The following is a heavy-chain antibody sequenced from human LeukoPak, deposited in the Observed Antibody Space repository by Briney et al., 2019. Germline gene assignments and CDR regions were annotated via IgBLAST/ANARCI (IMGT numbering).Heavy chain of an antibody. Sequence: GGSLRLSCAASGLTFSNYGMHWVRQAPGKGLEWVAFIRYDGSNKYYADSVKGRFTISRDNSKNTLCLQMNSLRAEDTAVYHCAKDQGMTMVTNLLDYWGQGTLVTVSS. V-gene: IGHV3-30*02. CDR3: AKDQGMTMVTNLLDY. CDR1: GLTFSNYG. CDR2: IRYDGSNK. D-gene: IGHD4-17*01. J-gene: IGHJ4*02.